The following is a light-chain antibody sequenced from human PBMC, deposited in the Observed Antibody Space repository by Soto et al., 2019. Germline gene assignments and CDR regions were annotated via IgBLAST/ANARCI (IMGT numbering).Light chain of an antibody. CDR3: QQYDSMPIT. V-gene: IGKV1-12*01. CDR1: QGISRW. Sequence: DIQMTQSPSSVSASVGDRVTITCRASQGISRWLAWYQQKPGKAPNLLIYGASSLQSGVPSRFSGSGSGTDFTLTISGLRPEDFATYYCQQYDSMPITFGQGTRLEIK. CDR2: GAS. J-gene: IGKJ5*01.